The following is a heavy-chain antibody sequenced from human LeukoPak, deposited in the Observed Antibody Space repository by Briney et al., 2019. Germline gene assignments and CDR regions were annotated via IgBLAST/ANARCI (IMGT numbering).Heavy chain of an antibody. J-gene: IGHJ4*02. D-gene: IGHD1-26*01. Sequence: GGTLRLSCAASGFTFSTYGMNWVRQAPGKGLEWVSYISSSGSTIYYADSVKGRFTIFRDNAKNSLYLQMNSLRAEDTAVYYCASRIVGTPDYFDYWGQGTLVTVSS. CDR3: ASRIVGTPDYFDY. CDR1: GFTFSTYG. CDR2: ISSSGSTI. V-gene: IGHV3-48*04.